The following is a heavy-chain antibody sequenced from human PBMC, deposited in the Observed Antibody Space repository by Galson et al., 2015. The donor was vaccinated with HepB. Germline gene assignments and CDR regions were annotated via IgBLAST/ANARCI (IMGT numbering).Heavy chain of an antibody. CDR3: ARHESESKTYAADD. CDR1: GGSISSSSYY. Sequence: LSLTCTMSGGSISSSSYYWGWLRQPPGKGLEWIGSFYYTGNTHYNPSLKSRVTISGDTSKNQFSLKLNSVTAADTAVYYCARHESESKTYAADDWGQGTLVTVSS. D-gene: IGHD2-2*01. J-gene: IGHJ4*02. V-gene: IGHV4-39*01. CDR2: FYYTGNT.